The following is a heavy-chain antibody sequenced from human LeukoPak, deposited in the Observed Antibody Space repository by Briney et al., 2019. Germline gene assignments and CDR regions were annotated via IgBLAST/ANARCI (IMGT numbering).Heavy chain of an antibody. D-gene: IGHD3-10*01. CDR2: ISGSGSTI. Sequence: PGGSLRLSCAASGFTFSSYEMTWVRQAPGKGLEWVSYISGSGSTIYYADSLKGRFTISRDNPKNSMYLQMNSLRAEDTAVYYCARSAHSGLFDYWGQGTLVTVSS. V-gene: IGHV3-48*03. J-gene: IGHJ4*02. CDR3: ARSAHSGLFDY. CDR1: GFTFSSYE.